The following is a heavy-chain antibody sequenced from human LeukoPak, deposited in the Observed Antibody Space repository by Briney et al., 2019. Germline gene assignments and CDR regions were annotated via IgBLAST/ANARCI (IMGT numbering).Heavy chain of an antibody. CDR1: GYTFTSYY. Sequence: ASVKVSCKASGYTFTSYYMHWVRQAPGQGLEWMGIINPSGGSTSYAQKFQGRVTMTRDMSTSTAYMELRSLRSDDTAVYYCARRRWTLGYSSGWADDYWGQGTLVTVSS. CDR3: ARRRWTLGYSSGWADDY. J-gene: IGHJ4*02. D-gene: IGHD6-25*01. V-gene: IGHV1-46*01. CDR2: INPSGGST.